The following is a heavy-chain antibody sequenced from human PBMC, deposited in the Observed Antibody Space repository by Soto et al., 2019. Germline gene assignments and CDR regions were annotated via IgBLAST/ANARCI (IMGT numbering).Heavy chain of an antibody. CDR3: ARAPPYYYDSSGPLRY. CDR1: GYTFTSYY. CDR2: INPSGGST. V-gene: IGHV1-46*01. D-gene: IGHD3-22*01. Sequence: ASVKVSCKASGYTFTSYYMHWVRQAPGQGLEWMGIINPSGGSTSYAQKFQGRVTMTRDTSTSTVYMELSSLRSEDTAVYYCARAPPYYYDSSGPLRYWGQGTLVTVS. J-gene: IGHJ4*02.